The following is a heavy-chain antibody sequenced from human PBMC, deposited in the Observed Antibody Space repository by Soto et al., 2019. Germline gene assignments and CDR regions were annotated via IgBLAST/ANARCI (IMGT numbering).Heavy chain of an antibody. D-gene: IGHD2-21*02. CDR2: IYPGDSDT. CDR3: ARRAYCGGDCTRSHRDYYAMDV. Sequence: PGESLKISCKGSGYIFTNYLIVWVRQMPGKGLEWMGTIYPGDSDTRYSPSFQGQVTISADKSITTAYLQWSSLKASDTAMYYCARRAYCGGDCTRSHRDYYAMDVWGQGTTVTVSS. CDR1: GYIFTNYL. V-gene: IGHV5-51*01. J-gene: IGHJ6*02.